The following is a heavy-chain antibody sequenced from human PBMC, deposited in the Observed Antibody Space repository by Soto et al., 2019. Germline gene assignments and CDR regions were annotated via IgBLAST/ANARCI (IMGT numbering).Heavy chain of an antibody. J-gene: IGHJ3*02. CDR3: ARTTLGATTSAFDI. Sequence: PSETLSLTCAVSGGSISSSNWWSWVRPPPGKGLEWIGEIYHSGSTNYNPSLKSRVTISVDKSKNQFSLKLSSVTAADTAVYYCARTTLGATTSAFDIWGQGTMVTVSS. D-gene: IGHD1-26*01. CDR2: IYHSGST. V-gene: IGHV4-4*02. CDR1: GGSISSSNW.